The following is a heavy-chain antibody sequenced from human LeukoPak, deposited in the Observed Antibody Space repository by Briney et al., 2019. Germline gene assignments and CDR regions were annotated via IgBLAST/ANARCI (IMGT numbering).Heavy chain of an antibody. D-gene: IGHD3-10*01. CDR1: GFTFSSYG. Sequence: PGRSLRLSCAASGFTFSSYGMSWVRQAPGKGLEWVSAISGSGGSTYYADSVKGRFTISRDNSKNTLYLQMNSLRAEDTAVYYCAKSMVRGVIKAFFDYWGQGTLVTVSS. V-gene: IGHV3-23*01. CDR2: ISGSGGST. CDR3: AKSMVRGVIKAFFDY. J-gene: IGHJ4*02.